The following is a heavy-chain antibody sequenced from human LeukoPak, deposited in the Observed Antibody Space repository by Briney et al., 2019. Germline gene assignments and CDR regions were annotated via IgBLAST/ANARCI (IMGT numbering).Heavy chain of an antibody. CDR1: GFTFDDYA. CDR2: ISWNSGSI. V-gene: IGHV3-9*01. Sequence: GGSLRLSCAVSGFTFDDYAMHWVRQAPGKGLEWVSGISWNSGSIGYADSVKGRFTISRDNAKNSLYLQMNSLRAEDTAIYYCARVMGLLDPFDYWGQGTLVTVSS. J-gene: IGHJ4*02. D-gene: IGHD3-22*01. CDR3: ARVMGLLDPFDY.